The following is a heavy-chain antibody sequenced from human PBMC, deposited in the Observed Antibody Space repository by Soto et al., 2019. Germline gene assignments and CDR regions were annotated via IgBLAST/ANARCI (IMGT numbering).Heavy chain of an antibody. CDR1: GASISSRNW. Sequence: QVQLQESGPGLVKPSGTLSLTCAVSGASISSRNWWSWVRQPPGKGLEWIGEIYHSGGTNYNPSRKSRATMSVDKSNNQFSLNLSSVTAADTAVYYCAGTSYYGSGSYQLDYWGQGTLVTVSS. J-gene: IGHJ4*02. D-gene: IGHD3-10*01. CDR3: AGTSYYGSGSYQLDY. CDR2: IYHSGGT. V-gene: IGHV4-4*02.